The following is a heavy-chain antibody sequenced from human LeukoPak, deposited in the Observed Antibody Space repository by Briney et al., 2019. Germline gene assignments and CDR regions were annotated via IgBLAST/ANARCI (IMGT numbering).Heavy chain of an antibody. CDR1: GFTFSSYG. D-gene: IGHD6-13*01. CDR2: IRYDGSNK. CDR3: AKEWRRVAAAGRYYYYGMDV. J-gene: IGHJ6*02. V-gene: IGHV3-30*02. Sequence: GGSLRLSCAASGFTFSSYGMHWVRQAPGKGLEWVAFIRYDGSNKYYADSVKGRFTISRDNSKNTLYLQMNSLRAEDTAVYYCAKEWRRVAAAGRYYYYGMDVWGQGTTVTVSS.